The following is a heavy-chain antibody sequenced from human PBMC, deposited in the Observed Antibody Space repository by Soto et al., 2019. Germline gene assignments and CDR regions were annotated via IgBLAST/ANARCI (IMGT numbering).Heavy chain of an antibody. V-gene: IGHV3-74*01. CDR1: GITLSNDL. D-gene: IGHD6-25*01. CDR3: LSKVPSGPRRA. Sequence: QPGGSLRFPCSASGITLSNDLVHWVRQSPGKGLVWVSRISADGSDPGYADSVKGRFSISRDNAWNTVYLQMSSLRVDDTAVYCCLSKVPSGPRRAWGQGALVTVSS. CDR2: ISADGSDP. J-gene: IGHJ5*02.